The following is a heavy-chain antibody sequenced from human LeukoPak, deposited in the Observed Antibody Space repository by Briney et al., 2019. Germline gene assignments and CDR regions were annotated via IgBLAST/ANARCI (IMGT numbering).Heavy chain of an antibody. CDR2: IYYSGST. CDR3: AREGVDGAFDI. J-gene: IGHJ3*02. CDR1: AGSISSGGYY. V-gene: IGHV4-31*03. D-gene: IGHD3-10*01. Sequence: SETLSLTCTVSAGSISSGGYYWSWIRQHPGKGLEWIGYIYYSGSTYYNPSLKSRVTISVDTSKNQFSLKLSPVTAADTAVYYCAREGVDGAFDIWGQGTMVTVSS.